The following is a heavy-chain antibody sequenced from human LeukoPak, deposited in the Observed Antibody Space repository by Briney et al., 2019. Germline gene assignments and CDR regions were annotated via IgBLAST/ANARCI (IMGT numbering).Heavy chain of an antibody. CDR1: GFTFSSHW. CDR2: INQGGNDR. V-gene: IGHV3-7*01. D-gene: IGHD3-9*01. J-gene: IGHJ5*02. Sequence: GGSLRLSCAASGFTFSSHWMSWVRQAPGKGLEWVANINQGGNDRNYVDSVKGRFTISRDNSKNTLYLQMNSLRAEDTAVYYCARAPDYDILTGYYPVPWGQGTLVTVSS. CDR3: ARAPDYDILTGYYPVP.